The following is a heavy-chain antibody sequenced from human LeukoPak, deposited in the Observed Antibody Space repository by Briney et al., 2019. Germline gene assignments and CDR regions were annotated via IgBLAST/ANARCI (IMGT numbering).Heavy chain of an antibody. CDR3: ARGYCSSTSCYFDP. J-gene: IGHJ5*02. CDR1: GGTFSSYA. V-gene: IGHV1-69*05. CDR2: IIPIFGTA. D-gene: IGHD2-2*01. Sequence: SVTVSCTASGGTFSSYAISWVRQAPGQGLEWMGGIIPIFGTANYAQKFQGRVTITTDESTSTAYMELSSLRSEDRAVYYCARGYCSSTSCYFDPWGQGTLVTVSS.